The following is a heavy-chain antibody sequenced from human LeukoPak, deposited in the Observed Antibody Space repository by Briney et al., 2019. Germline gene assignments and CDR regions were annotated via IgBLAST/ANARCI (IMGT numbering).Heavy chain of an antibody. CDR1: GGSISSGDYY. D-gene: IGHD3-22*01. J-gene: IGHJ5*02. CDR3: ARPYYYDSRIDP. CDR2: MYYSGST. Sequence: SETLSLTCTVSGGSISSGDYYWSWIRQPPGKGLEWIAYMYYSGSTYYNPSLKSRVTMSADTSKNQLSLKLSSVTAADTAVYYCARPYYYDSRIDPWGQGILVTGSS. V-gene: IGHV4-30-4*01.